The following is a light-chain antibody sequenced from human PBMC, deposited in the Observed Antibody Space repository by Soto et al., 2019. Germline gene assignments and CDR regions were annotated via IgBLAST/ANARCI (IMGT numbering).Light chain of an antibody. CDR3: QQRSNWPLT. Sequence: EIVLTQSPATLSLSPGERATLSCMASQSVSSYLAWYQQKPGQAPRLLIYDASNSATGIPARFRGSGSGTYFTLTISSLEPEDFSVYYCQQRSNWPLTFGGGTKVEIK. J-gene: IGKJ4*01. V-gene: IGKV3-11*01. CDR1: QSVSSY. CDR2: DAS.